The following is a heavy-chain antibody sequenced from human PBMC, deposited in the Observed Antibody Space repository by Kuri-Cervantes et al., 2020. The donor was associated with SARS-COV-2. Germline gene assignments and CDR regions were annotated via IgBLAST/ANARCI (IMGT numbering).Heavy chain of an antibody. D-gene: IGHD3-9*01. Sequence: GESLKISCAASGFTFSSYSMNWVRQAPGKGLEWVAVISYDGSNKYYADSVKGRFTISRDNSKNTLYLQMNSLRAEDTAVYYCARGYYDILTGYWEGVYWGQGTLVTVSS. CDR1: GFTFSSYS. CDR2: ISYDGSNK. V-gene: IGHV3-30*05. J-gene: IGHJ4*02. CDR3: ARGYYDILTGYWEGVY.